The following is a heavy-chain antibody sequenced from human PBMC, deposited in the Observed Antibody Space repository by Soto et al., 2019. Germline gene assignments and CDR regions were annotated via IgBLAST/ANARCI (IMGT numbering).Heavy chain of an antibody. CDR1: GYTLTELS. CDR3: AAGPGRGSYVGRYYYGMDV. CDR2: FDLEGGET. D-gene: IGHD1-26*01. Sequence: GASVKVSCKVSGYTLTELSMHWVRQAPGKGLEWMGWFDLEGGETIYAQKFQGRVTMAEDTSTSTAYMELSSLRSEDTAVYYCAAGPGRGSYVGRYYYGMDVWGQGTTVTVSS. J-gene: IGHJ6*02. V-gene: IGHV1-24*01.